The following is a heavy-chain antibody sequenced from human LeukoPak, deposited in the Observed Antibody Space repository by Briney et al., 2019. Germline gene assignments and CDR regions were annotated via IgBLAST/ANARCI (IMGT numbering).Heavy chain of an antibody. Sequence: GESLKISCRSSGYTFTNYWIGWVRQMPGKGLEWMGIIYPDDSDTRYSPSFQGQVTISADKSISTAYLQWSSLKASDTAMYYCARQRFTTRAYAGNWFDPWGQGTLVTVSS. CDR3: ARQRFTTRAYAGNWFDP. CDR1: GYTFTNYW. J-gene: IGHJ5*02. V-gene: IGHV5-51*01. D-gene: IGHD3-16*01. CDR2: IYPDDSDT.